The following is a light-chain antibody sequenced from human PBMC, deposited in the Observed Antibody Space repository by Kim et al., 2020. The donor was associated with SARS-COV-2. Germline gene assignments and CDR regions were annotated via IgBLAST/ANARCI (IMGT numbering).Light chain of an antibody. CDR2: WAS. CDR1: QNILYSSNNKNY. CDR3: QQYYSTPIT. J-gene: IGKJ5*01. Sequence: DIVMTQSPDSLTVSLGERATINCKSSQNILYSSNNKNYLAWYQQKPGQPPKLLIYWASTRESGVPDRFSGSGSGTGFTLTISSLQAEDVAVYYCQQYYSTPITFGQGTRLAIK. V-gene: IGKV4-1*01.